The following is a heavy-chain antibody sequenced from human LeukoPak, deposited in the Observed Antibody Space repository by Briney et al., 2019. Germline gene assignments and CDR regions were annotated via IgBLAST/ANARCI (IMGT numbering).Heavy chain of an antibody. CDR2: INPNSGGT. V-gene: IGHV1-2*02. J-gene: IGHJ3*02. CDR3: ARVGLGSCSSTTCYGRAFDI. Sequence: APVKVSCKASGYTFTGYYMHWVRQAPVQGLEWMGWINPNSGGTNYAQKFQGRVTMTRDTSISTAYMELSRLRSDDTAVYYCARVGLGSCSSTTCYGRAFDIWGQGTMVTVFS. CDR1: GYTFTGYY. D-gene: IGHD2-2*01.